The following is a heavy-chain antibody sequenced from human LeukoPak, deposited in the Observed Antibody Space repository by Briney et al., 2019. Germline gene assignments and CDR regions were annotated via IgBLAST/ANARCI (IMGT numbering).Heavy chain of an antibody. CDR1: GFTFSNYW. CDR2: INSDGSST. D-gene: IGHD3-22*01. V-gene: IGHV3-74*01. Sequence: GGSLRLSCAASGFTFSNYWMHWVRQAPGKGLVWVSRINSDGSSTAYADSVKGRFTISRDNAKNTLYLQMNSLRAEDTAVYHCARGGVKYSSPAGPIDYWGQGTLVTVSS. CDR3: ARGGVKYSSPAGPIDY. J-gene: IGHJ4*02.